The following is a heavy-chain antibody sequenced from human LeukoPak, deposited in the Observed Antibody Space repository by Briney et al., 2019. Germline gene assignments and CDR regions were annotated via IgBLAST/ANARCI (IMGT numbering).Heavy chain of an antibody. D-gene: IGHD5-18*01. J-gene: IGHJ4*02. CDR3: ARAGSYNYGVLFDY. CDR2: ISSSGSTI. CDR1: GFTFSSYE. V-gene: IGHV3-48*03. Sequence: GRSLRLSCAASGFTFSSYEMNWVSQAPGKGLEWVSYISSSGSTIYYADSVKGRFTISRDNAKNSLYLQMSSLRAEDTAVYYCARAGSYNYGVLFDYWGQGTLVTVSS.